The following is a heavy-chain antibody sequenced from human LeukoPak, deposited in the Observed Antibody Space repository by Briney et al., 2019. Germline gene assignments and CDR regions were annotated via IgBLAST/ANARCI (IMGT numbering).Heavy chain of an antibody. D-gene: IGHD3-10*01. J-gene: IGHJ3*02. Sequence: GGSPRLSCAASGFIFDDYAMHWVRQAPGKGLEWVSLISGDGGRTYYTDSVKGRFTISRDNSKHSLYLQMNSLRTEDTALYYCTKNGGYSDAFDIWGQGTMVTVSS. CDR3: TKNGGYSDAFDI. CDR2: ISGDGGRT. CDR1: GFIFDDYA. V-gene: IGHV3-43*02.